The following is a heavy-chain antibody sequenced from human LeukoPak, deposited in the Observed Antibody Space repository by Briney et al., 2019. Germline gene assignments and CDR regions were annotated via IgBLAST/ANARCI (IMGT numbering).Heavy chain of an antibody. J-gene: IGHJ6*03. V-gene: IGHV4-39*01. CDR3: ARHPLLRGVTHDYYYYMDV. CDR2: IYYSGST. D-gene: IGHD3-10*01. CDR1: GGSISSSSYY. Sequence: PSETLSLTCTVSGGSISSSSYYWGWIRQPPGKGLEWIGSIYYSGSTYYNPSLKSRVTISVDTSKNQFSLKLSSVTAADTAVYYCARHPLLRGVTHDYYYYMDVWGKGTTVTISS.